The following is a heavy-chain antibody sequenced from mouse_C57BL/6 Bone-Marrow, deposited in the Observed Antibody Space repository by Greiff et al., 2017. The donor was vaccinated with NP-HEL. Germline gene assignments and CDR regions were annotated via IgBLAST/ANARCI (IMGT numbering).Heavy chain of an antibody. D-gene: IGHD2-5*01. J-gene: IGHJ1*03. CDR2: IYPGSGST. CDR3: AREGYSTWYFDV. CDR1: GYTFTSYW. Sequence: QVQLQQPGAELVKPGASVKMSCKASGYTFTSYWITWVKQRSGQGLEWIGDIYPGSGSTNYNEKFKSKATLTVDTSSSTAYMQLSSLTSEDSAVYYCAREGYSTWYFDVWGTGTTVTVSS. V-gene: IGHV1-55*01.